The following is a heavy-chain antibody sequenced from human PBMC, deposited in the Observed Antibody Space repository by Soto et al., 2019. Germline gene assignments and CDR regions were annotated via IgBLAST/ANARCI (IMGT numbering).Heavy chain of an antibody. V-gene: IGHV6-1*01. Sequence: SQTLSLTCAISGDSVSTNSATWDWIRQSPSRGLEWLGRTYYRSKWYNDYAVSVKGRITINPDTSNNQFSLQLNSVTPEDTAVYYCARLPNAVGASYNDYWGQGVLVTVSS. CDR1: GDSVSTNSAT. J-gene: IGHJ4*02. CDR3: ARLPNAVGASYNDY. CDR2: TYYRSKWYN. D-gene: IGHD1-26*01.